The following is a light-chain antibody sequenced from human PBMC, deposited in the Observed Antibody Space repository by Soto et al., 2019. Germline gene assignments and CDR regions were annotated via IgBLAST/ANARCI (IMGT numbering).Light chain of an antibody. CDR3: QQYGSSPLYT. J-gene: IGKJ2*01. Sequence: EIVLTQSPGTLSLSPGERATLSCRASQSVSSSYLAWYQQKPGQTPRLLLYGASSRATGIPDRFSGSGSGTDFTLTISRLEPEDFAVYYCQQYGSSPLYTFGQGTKVDI. CDR2: GAS. V-gene: IGKV3-20*01. CDR1: QSVSSSY.